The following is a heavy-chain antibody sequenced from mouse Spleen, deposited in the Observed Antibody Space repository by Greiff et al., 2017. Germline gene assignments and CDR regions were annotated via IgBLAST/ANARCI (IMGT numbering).Heavy chain of an antibody. Sequence: EVQLQQSGPELVKPGASVKISCKASGYTFTDYYMNWVKQSHGKSLEWIGDINPNNGGTSYNQKFKGKATLTVDKSSSTAYMELRSLTSEDSAVYYCAGLRGAWFAYWGQGTLVTVSA. D-gene: IGHD2-4*01. CDR2: INPNNGGT. V-gene: IGHV1-26*01. CDR1: GYTFTDYY. J-gene: IGHJ3*01. CDR3: AGLRGAWFAY.